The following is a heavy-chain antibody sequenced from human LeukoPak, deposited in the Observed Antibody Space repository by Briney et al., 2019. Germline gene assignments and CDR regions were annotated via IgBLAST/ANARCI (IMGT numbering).Heavy chain of an antibody. CDR1: GFTFRSYW. Sequence: PGGSLRLSCAASGFTFRSYWMTWVRQAPGKGPEWVANIKQDGSDKYYVDSVKGRFTISRDNAKNSLSLQMNSLRGEDTAVYYCARGGVDSWSGYVHFDYWGQGTLVTVYS. D-gene: IGHD3-3*01. CDR2: IKQDGSDK. CDR3: ARGGVDSWSGYVHFDY. V-gene: IGHV3-7*01. J-gene: IGHJ4*02.